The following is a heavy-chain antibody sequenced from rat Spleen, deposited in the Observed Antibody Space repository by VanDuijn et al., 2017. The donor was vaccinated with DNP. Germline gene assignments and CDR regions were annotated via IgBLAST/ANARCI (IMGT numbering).Heavy chain of an antibody. CDR1: GFSLTSNS. CDR3: ARSPETSYIYFPWAY. D-gene: IGHD1-2*01. J-gene: IGHJ3*01. CDR2: IWNNGGT. V-gene: IGHV2-41*01. Sequence: QVQLKESGSGLVQPSQTLSLTCTVSGFSLTSNSVHWVRQPPGKGLEWMGVIWNNGGTRYNSVLKSRLSISKDTSKSQVFLKMNSLQTEDTATYYCARSPETSYIYFPWAYWGQGTLVTVSS.